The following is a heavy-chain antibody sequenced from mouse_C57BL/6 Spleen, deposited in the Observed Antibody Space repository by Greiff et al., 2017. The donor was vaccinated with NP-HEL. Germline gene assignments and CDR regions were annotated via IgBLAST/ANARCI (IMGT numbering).Heavy chain of an antibody. Sequence: VKLMESGAELVRPGTSVKMSCKASGYTFTNYWIGWAKQRPGHGLEWIGDIYPGGGYTNYNEKFKGKATLTADKSSSTAYMQFSSLTSEDSAIYYCARGSDYFDYWGQGTTLTVSS. CDR1: GYTFTNYW. CDR3: ARGSDYFDY. D-gene: IGHD3-1*01. V-gene: IGHV1-63*01. CDR2: IYPGGGYT. J-gene: IGHJ2*01.